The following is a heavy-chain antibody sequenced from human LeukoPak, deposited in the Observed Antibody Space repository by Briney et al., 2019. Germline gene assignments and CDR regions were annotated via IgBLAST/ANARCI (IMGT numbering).Heavy chain of an antibody. CDR1: GYTCTSCD. CDR2: MNPNSGNT. Sequence: ASVNLSCNASGYTCTSCDINWMWHGPAQGLEWMWRMNPNSGNTGYAQKFQGRVTMTRSTSISTAYMELSSLRSEDTAVYYCARVRGKGQLAREDYWGQGTLVTVSS. CDR3: ARVRGKGQLAREDY. D-gene: IGHD6-13*01. V-gene: IGHV1-8*01. J-gene: IGHJ4*02.